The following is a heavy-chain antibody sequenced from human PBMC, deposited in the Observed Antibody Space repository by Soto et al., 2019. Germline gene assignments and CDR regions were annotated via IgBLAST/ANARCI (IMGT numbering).Heavy chain of an antibody. CDR1: GFTFSSYN. D-gene: IGHD3-9*01. Sequence: PGGSLRLSCAASGFTFSSYNMNWVRQAPGKGLEWVSSISSSSSYIYYADSVKGRFTISRDNAKNSLYLQMNSLRAEDTAVYYCATLTKYDILTGFYPCWGQGTLVTVSS. J-gene: IGHJ4*02. V-gene: IGHV3-21*01. CDR2: ISSSSSYI. CDR3: ATLTKYDILTGFYPC.